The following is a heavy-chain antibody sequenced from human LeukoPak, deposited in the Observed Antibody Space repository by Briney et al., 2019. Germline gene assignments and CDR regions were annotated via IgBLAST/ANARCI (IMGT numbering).Heavy chain of an antibody. CDR1: GYSISSGYY. Sequence: SETLSLTCAVSGYSISSGYYWGRIRQPPGKGLEWIGSIYHSGNTYYNPSLKSRVTTSVDTSKNEFSLKVSSVTAADTAVYYCARDRASGRAFDIWGQGTMVTVSS. D-gene: IGHD1-14*01. CDR3: ARDRASGRAFDI. CDR2: IYHSGNT. V-gene: IGHV4-38-2*02. J-gene: IGHJ3*02.